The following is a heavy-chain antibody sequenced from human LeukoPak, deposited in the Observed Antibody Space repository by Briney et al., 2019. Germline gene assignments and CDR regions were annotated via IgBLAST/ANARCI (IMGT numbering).Heavy chain of an antibody. D-gene: IGHD2-2*01. J-gene: IGHJ3*02. CDR1: GFTFTTYA. Sequence: GGSLRLSCSASGFTFTTYAMSWVRQAPGKGLEWVSAISGSGSSAYYADSVKGRFTISRDNSKNTLFLQMNSLRAEDTAVYYCAKGYCSSSSCYSYAFDIWGQGTVVTVSS. V-gene: IGHV3-23*01. CDR3: AKGYCSSSSCYSYAFDI. CDR2: ISGSGSSA.